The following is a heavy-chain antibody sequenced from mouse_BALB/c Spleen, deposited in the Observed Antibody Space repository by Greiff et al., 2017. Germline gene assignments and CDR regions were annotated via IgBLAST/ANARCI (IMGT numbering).Heavy chain of an antibody. CDR1: GFAFSSYD. D-gene: IGHD2-3*01. Sequence: EVQVVESGGGLVKPGGSLKLSCAASGFAFSSYDMSWVRQTPEKRLEWVAYISSGGGSTYYPDTVKGRFTISRDNAKNTLYLQMSSLKSEDTAMYYCARHGYYFAYWGQGTLVTVSA. CDR2: ISSGGGST. J-gene: IGHJ3*01. V-gene: IGHV5-12-1*01. CDR3: ARHGYYFAY.